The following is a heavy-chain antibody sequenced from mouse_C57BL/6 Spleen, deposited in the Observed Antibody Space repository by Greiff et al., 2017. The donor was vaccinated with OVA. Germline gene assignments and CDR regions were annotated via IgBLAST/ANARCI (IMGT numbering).Heavy chain of an antibody. Sequence: EVQLVESGPGLVKPSQSLSLTCSVTGYSITSGYYWNWIRQFPGNKLEWMGYISYDGSNNYNPSLKNRISITRDTSKNQFFLKLNSVTTEDTATYYCARDQGIYDGYYPFDYWGQGTTLTVSS. D-gene: IGHD2-3*01. V-gene: IGHV3-6*01. CDR3: ARDQGIYDGYYPFDY. CDR1: GYSITSGYY. CDR2: ISYDGSN. J-gene: IGHJ2*01.